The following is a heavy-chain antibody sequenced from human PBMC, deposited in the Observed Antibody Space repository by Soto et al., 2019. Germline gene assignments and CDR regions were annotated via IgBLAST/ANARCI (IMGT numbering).Heavy chain of an antibody. CDR3: ARYKLEWLLFDY. D-gene: IGHD3-3*01. CDR2: ISYDGSNK. V-gene: IGHV3-30*03. CDR1: GFTFSSYS. Sequence: GGSLRLSCAASGFTFSSYSMNWVRQAPGKGLEWVAVISYDGSNKYYADSVKGRFTISRDNSKNTLYLQMNSLRAADTAVYYCARYKLEWLLFDYWGQGTLVTVSS. J-gene: IGHJ4*02.